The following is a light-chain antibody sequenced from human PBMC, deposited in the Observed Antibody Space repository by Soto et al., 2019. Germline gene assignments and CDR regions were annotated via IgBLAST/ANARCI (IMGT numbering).Light chain of an antibody. V-gene: IGKV1-17*01. J-gene: IGKJ1*01. CDR3: LEYNTYPWT. CDR1: QGIRND. Sequence: DIQMTQSPSSLSASVGDRVTITCRARQGIRNDLDWFQQKPAKAPERLIYAASSLQSGVTSRFSGIGAGTEFTLAISGPEAEDFGTYYCLEYNTYPWTFGQGTKVEIK. CDR2: AAS.